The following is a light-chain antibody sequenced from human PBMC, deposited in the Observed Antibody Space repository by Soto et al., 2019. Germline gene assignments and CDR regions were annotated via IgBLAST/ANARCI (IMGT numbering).Light chain of an antibody. CDR2: GAS. CDR3: QQYGSSQYT. CDR1: QTVNSIY. Sequence: EIVLTQSPGTLSLSPGERATLSCRASQTVNSIYLAWYQQKAGQAPGRLIYGASSRATAIPDMFSGRGSGTDFTLTISRLEPSDCAVYYCQQYGSSQYTFGQGTKVEIK. J-gene: IGKJ2*01. V-gene: IGKV3-20*01.